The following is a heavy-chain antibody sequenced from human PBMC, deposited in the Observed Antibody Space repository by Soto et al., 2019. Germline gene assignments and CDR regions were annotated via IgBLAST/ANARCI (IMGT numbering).Heavy chain of an antibody. J-gene: IGHJ4*02. CDR3: ARGPSSLTRFDY. CDR2: ISYDGSNK. D-gene: IGHD2-2*01. CDR1: AFTLSSYA. Sequence: PGGSLRLSCAASAFTLSSYAMHWVRQARGKGLEWVAIISYDGSNKYYANSVKGRFTISRDNSKNTLYVQINSLSAEATVVYYCARGPSSLTRFDYWGQGTLVTVSS. V-gene: IGHV3-30-3*01.